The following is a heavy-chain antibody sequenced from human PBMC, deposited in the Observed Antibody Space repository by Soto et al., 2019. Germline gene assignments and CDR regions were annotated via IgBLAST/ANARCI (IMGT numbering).Heavy chain of an antibody. CDR1: GGSIRSYY. D-gene: IGHD7-27*01. V-gene: IGHV4-59*01. J-gene: IGHJ4*02. Sequence: QVQLQESGPGLVKPSETLSLTCTVAGGSIRSYYWSWIRQPPGKGLEWIGNIYDSGSTTYNPSLKTRVHISVDTSKNQFSLKLSSVTAADTAVYYCARRWGRTFDYWGQGTLVTVSS. CDR2: IYDSGST. CDR3: ARRWGRTFDY.